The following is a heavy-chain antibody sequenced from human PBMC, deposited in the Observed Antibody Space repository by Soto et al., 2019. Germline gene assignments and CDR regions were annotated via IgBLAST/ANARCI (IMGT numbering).Heavy chain of an antibody. CDR2: IYDSGSI. CDR1: GCSISCGGDS. V-gene: IGHV4-30-2*03. Sequence: SDTLSLTCAVSGCSISCGGDSWSWIRQPPGKGLEWIGYIYDSGSIYYSPSLKSRLTISVDTSKNQFSLKLSSVTAADTAVYYCARHPVLSGYCSGGSCYPLYFQHWGQGTLVTVSS. J-gene: IGHJ1*01. D-gene: IGHD2-15*01. CDR3: ARHPVLSGYCSGGSCYPLYFQH.